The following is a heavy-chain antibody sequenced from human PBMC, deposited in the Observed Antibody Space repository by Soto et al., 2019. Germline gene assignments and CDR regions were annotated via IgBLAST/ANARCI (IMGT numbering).Heavy chain of an antibody. J-gene: IGHJ4*02. D-gene: IGHD3-16*01. Sequence: QVPLVQSGAEVKKPGASVKVSCKASGYTFTSYAMHWVRQAPGQRLEWMGWINAGNGNTKYSQKFQGRVTITRDTSASTAYMERSSLRSEDTAVYYCARLAPPSGLRYWGQGTLVTVSS. V-gene: IGHV1-3*01. CDR2: INAGNGNT. CDR3: ARLAPPSGLRY. CDR1: GYTFTSYA.